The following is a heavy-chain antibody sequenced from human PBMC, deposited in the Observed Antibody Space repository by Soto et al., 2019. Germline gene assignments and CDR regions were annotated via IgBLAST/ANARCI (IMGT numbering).Heavy chain of an antibody. J-gene: IGHJ4*02. CDR2: ISGSGGTT. CDR3: AKFFGETGGSSGWPWSFHF. CDR1: GFTFSSYA. D-gene: IGHD6-25*01. Sequence: EVQLLESGGGLVQPGGSLRLSCAASGFTFSSYAMSWVRKAPGKGLEWDSAISGSGGTTYYADSVKGRFTISRDNSRNTLHLQMNSLRAEDTAIYCWAKFFGETGGSSGWPWSFHFWGQGTLVTVSS. V-gene: IGHV3-23*01.